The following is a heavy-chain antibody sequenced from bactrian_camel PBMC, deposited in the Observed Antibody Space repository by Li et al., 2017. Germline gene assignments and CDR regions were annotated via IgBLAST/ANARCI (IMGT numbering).Heavy chain of an antibody. J-gene: IGHJ4*01. Sequence: VQLVESGGGSVQAGGSLRLSCTASGYTYSSNCMGWFRQAPGKEREGVAAIYTGSGRTYYADSVKGRFTISQDNTKNTLWLQMNSLKPEDTAIYYFAATSGVYSGSWCYDRGLYEAHYWGQGTQVTVS. V-gene: IGHV3S1*01. CDR2: IYTGSGRT. CDR1: GYTYSSNC. CDR3: AATSGVYSGSWCYDRGLYEAHY. D-gene: IGHD3*01.